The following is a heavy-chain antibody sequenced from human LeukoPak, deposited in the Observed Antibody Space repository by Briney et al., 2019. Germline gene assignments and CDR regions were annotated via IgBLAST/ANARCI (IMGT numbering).Heavy chain of an antibody. D-gene: IGHD1-1*01. Sequence: PSETLSLTCSVSGGSVSSGSYYWSWIRQPPGKGLEWIGYIYYSGSTNYNPSLKSRVTISVDTSKNQFSLKLSSVTAADTAVYYCARDHLEDAFDIWGQGTMVTVSS. CDR1: GGSVSSGSYY. CDR3: ARDHLEDAFDI. CDR2: IYYSGST. J-gene: IGHJ3*02. V-gene: IGHV4-61*01.